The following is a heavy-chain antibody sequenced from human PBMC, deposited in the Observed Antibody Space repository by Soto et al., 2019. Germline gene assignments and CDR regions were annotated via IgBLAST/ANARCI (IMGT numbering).Heavy chain of an antibody. J-gene: IGHJ5*02. CDR2: IFPLTDIP. V-gene: IGHV1-69*04. CDR1: GGTFRNYP. CDR3: ARERNWFDP. Sequence: SVKVSCKASGGTFRNYPINWVRQAPGQGLEWMGSIFPLTDIPDYAQNFQARLTISADKSTSTAYMELSSLRSEDTAVYYCARERNWFDPWGQGTLVTVSS.